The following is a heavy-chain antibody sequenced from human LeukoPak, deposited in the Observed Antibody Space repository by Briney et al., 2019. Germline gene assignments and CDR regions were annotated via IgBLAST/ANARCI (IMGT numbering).Heavy chain of an antibody. CDR3: VRVNWLHYSGMDV. CDR1: GFAFSNYD. J-gene: IGHJ6*02. Sequence: GGSLRLSCAASGFAFSNYDFHWVRQVTGKRLEWVSGIGTTGDTYYPASVKGRFTISRENARNSLYLQMSSLRAGDTAVYYCVRVNWLHYSGMDVWGQGTTVTVSS. D-gene: IGHD5-12*01. V-gene: IGHV3-13*01. CDR2: IGTTGDT.